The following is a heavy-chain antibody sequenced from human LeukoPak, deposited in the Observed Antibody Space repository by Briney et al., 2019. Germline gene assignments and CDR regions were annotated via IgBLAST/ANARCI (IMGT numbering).Heavy chain of an antibody. J-gene: IGHJ4*02. D-gene: IGHD2-8*02. V-gene: IGHV3-23*01. CDR1: GFTFNDYA. CDR2: ITGSDSST. Sequence: GGSLRLSCAASGFTFNDYAMSWVRQAPGKRLEWVSIITGSDSSTSYADSVKGRFTISRDNSKNMVYLQMNSLRAEDTAVYYCAKTGGNHWGFDYWGQGTLVTVSS. CDR3: AKTGGNHWGFDY.